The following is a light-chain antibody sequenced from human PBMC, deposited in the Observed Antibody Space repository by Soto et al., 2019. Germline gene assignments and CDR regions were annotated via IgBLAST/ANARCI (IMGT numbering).Light chain of an antibody. J-gene: IGKJ2*01. Sequence: DIQMTQSPSSLSASVGDRVTITCRASQSISSYLKWYQQKPGKAPKLLIYGASSLQSGVPSRFSGNGSGTEFNLNISSLQPEDFATYYCQQTYRSPYTFGQGTKLEIK. V-gene: IGKV1-39*01. CDR3: QQTYRSPYT. CDR1: QSISSY. CDR2: GAS.